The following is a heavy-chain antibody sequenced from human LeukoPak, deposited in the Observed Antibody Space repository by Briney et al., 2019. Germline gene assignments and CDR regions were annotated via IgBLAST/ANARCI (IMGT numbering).Heavy chain of an antibody. Sequence: SETLSLTCTVSGGSISSYYWSWIRQPAGKGLEWIGRIYTSGSTNYNPSLKSRVTMSVDTSKNQFSLKLSSVTAADTAVYYCARGDKYYYGSGSYKYNWFDPWGQGTLVTVSS. D-gene: IGHD3-10*01. V-gene: IGHV4-4*07. J-gene: IGHJ5*02. CDR1: GGSISSYY. CDR2: IYTSGST. CDR3: ARGDKYYYGSGSYKYNWFDP.